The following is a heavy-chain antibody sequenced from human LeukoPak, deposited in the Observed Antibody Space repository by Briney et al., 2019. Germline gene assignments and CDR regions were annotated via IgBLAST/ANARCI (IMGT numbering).Heavy chain of an antibody. D-gene: IGHD1-26*01. CDR1: DGSISSHY. J-gene: IGHJ4*02. Sequence: SETLSLTCSVSDGSISSHYWSWIRQPPGKGLEWIGYIYTTGSTTYTPSLKSRVVISIDTSKNQFSLKMTYVTAADTALYYCARGRGSASYYGSKVVYVDYWGQGTPVTVSS. V-gene: IGHV4-59*11. CDR3: ARGRGSASYYGSKVVYVDY. CDR2: IYTTGST.